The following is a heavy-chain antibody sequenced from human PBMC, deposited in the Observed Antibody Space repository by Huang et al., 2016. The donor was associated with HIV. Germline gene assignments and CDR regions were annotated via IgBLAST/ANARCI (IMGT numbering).Heavy chain of an antibody. CDR3: AKRGGAWGSPYAFDL. Sequence: QVQLVQSGAEVRKPGSSVKVSCRAYGGSFNKVGINWVRQAPGQGIEWMGGISPGLGTRNDAQRCKDRGTITGDGTTGVVHLEVNSLRSEDTAVYFCAKRGGAWGSPYAFDLWGPGTMGTVSS. J-gene: IGHJ3*01. D-gene: IGHD3-16*01. CDR1: GGSFNKVG. V-gene: IGHV1-69*13. CDR2: ISPGLGTR.